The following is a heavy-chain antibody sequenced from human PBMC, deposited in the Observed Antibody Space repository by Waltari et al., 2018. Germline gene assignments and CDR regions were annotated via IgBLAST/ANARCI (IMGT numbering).Heavy chain of an antibody. Sequence: EVQLVQSGAETKKPGESLKISCKASGFNLAIYWIGWVRQTPGNGLGWMGSSYPGDPDIRYGPSFQGQVSISADKSTNTAFLQWSDLKASDTAMYYCSRRGVGGSDYYEYRMDVWGNGTAV. CDR1: GFNLAIYW. J-gene: IGHJ6*04. CDR3: SRRGVGGSDYYEYRMDV. D-gene: IGHD1-26*01. CDR2: SYPGDPDI. V-gene: IGHV5-51*01.